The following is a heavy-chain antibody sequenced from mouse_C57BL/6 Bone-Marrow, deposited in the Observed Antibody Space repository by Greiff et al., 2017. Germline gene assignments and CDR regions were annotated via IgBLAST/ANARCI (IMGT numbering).Heavy chain of an antibody. CDR2: INYDGSST. D-gene: IGHD1-1*01. J-gene: IGHJ1*03. Sequence: EVQWVESEGGLVQPGSSMKLSCTASGFTFSDYYMAWVRQVPEKGLEWVANINYDGSSTYYLDSLKSRFIISRDNAKNILYLQMSSLKSEDTATYYCAREYYYGSSWYFDVWGTGTTVTVSS. V-gene: IGHV5-16*01. CDR3: AREYYYGSSWYFDV. CDR1: GFTFSDYY.